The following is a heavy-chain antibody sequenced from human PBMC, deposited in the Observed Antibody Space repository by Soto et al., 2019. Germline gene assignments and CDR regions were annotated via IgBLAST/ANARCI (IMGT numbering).Heavy chain of an antibody. CDR3: GRDTYYDGSGYHSGGVDF. J-gene: IGHJ4*02. D-gene: IGHD3-22*01. CDR1: GFTFGGFY. Sequence: QVQLVESGGGSVKPGGSLRLSCAASGFTFGGFYMGWIRQAPGRGLEWVSFISGSGGIIYLADSVKGRFAISRDNTKNSLYLQMNNLRAEDTAVYYCGRDTYYDGSGYHSGGVDFWGQGTLVTVSS. V-gene: IGHV3-11*01. CDR2: ISGSGGII.